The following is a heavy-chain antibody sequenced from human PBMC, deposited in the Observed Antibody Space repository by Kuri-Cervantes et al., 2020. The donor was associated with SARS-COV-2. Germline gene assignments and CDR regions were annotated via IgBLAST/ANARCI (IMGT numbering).Heavy chain of an antibody. V-gene: IGHV4-34*01. CDR3: ARDGLTGYYDYYMDV. CDR1: GEPFSGYY. CDR2: VNHRGDT. D-gene: IGHD3-9*01. J-gene: IGHJ6*03. Sequence: SQTLSLTCAFHGEPFSGYYWTWIRQSPGKGLEWIGEVNHRGDTNYNPSLMGRVTISVDTSKNQFALKLSSVTAADTAVYYCARDGLTGYYDYYMDVWGKGTTVTVSS.